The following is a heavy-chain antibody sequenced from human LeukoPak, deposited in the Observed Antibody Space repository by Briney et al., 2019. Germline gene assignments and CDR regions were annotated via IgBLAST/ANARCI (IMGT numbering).Heavy chain of an antibody. CDR1: GFTFSSYG. J-gene: IGHJ3*02. D-gene: IGHD3-16*02. V-gene: IGHV3-33*01. Sequence: GGSLRLSCAASGFTFSSYGMHWVRQAPGKGLEWVAVIWYDGRNKFYADSLKGRFTISRDNSKSTLYLQMNSLRAEDTAVYYCARVNRGDAFDIWGQGTLVTVSS. CDR2: IWYDGRNK. CDR3: ARVNRGDAFDI.